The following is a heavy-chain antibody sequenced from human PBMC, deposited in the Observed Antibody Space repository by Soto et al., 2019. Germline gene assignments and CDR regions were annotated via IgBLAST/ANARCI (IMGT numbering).Heavy chain of an antibody. CDR3: ARPGIAAAGTWYYYGMDV. CDR2: IIPIFGTA. CDR1: RGTISIYT. J-gene: IGHJ6*02. Sequence: SVKARCEDSRGTISIYTISCARPAKRQGLEWMGGIIPIFGTANYAQKVQGRVTITADESTSTAYMELSSLRSEDTAVYYCARPGIAAAGTWYYYGMDVWGQGTTVTVSS. V-gene: IGHV1-69*13. D-gene: IGHD6-13*01.